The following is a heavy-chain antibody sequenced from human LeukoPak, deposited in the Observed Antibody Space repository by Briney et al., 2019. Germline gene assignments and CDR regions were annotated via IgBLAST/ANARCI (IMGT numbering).Heavy chain of an antibody. CDR1: GYTFISYG. J-gene: IGHJ4*02. CDR3: ARIPCSGGSCYGYFDY. Sequence: GASVKVSCKASGYTFISYGISWVRQAPGQGLEWMGWISAYNGNTNYAQKLQGRVTMTTDTSTSTAYMELRSLRSDDTAVYYCARIPCSGGSCYGYFDYWGQGTLVTVSS. CDR2: ISAYNGNT. V-gene: IGHV1-18*01. D-gene: IGHD2-15*01.